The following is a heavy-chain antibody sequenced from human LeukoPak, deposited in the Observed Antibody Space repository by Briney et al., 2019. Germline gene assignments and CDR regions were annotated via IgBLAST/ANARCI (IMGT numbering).Heavy chain of an antibody. V-gene: IGHV3-49*04. CDR2: IRSKAYGGTT. CDR3: TRDSAPYYYYYYMDV. Sequence: GRSLRLSXTASGFTFGDYAMSWVGQAPGKGLEWVGFIRSKAYGGTTEYAASVKGRFTISRDDSKSIAYLQMNSLKTEDTAVYYCTRDSAPYYYYYYMDVWGKGTTVTVSS. J-gene: IGHJ6*03. CDR1: GFTFGDYA.